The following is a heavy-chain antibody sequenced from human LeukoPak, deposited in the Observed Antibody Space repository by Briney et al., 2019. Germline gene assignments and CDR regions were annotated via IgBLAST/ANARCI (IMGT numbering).Heavy chain of an antibody. CDR1: GYTFSGYY. J-gene: IGHJ6*03. CDR2: INPNSGGT. D-gene: IGHD3-22*01. V-gene: IGHV1-2*02. CDR3: ARAGSGYRVLYYYYYMDV. Sequence: ASVKVSCKASGYTFSGYYMHWVRQAPGQGLEWMGWINPNSGGTNYAQKFQGRVTMTRDTSISTAYMELSRLRSDDTAVYYCARAGSGYRVLYYYYYMDVWGKGTTVTVSS.